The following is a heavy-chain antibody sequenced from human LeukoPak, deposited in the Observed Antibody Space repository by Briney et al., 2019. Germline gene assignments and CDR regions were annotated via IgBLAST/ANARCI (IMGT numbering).Heavy chain of an antibody. Sequence: PGGSLRLSCAASGFTFSSYWMSWVRQAPGKGLEWVANIKQDGSEKYYVDSVKGRFTITRDNAKNSLYLQMNSLRAEGTAVYYCARAKGFWSGYYKYYFDYWGQGTLVTVSS. J-gene: IGHJ4*02. D-gene: IGHD3-3*01. CDR1: GFTFSSYW. CDR3: ARAKGFWSGYYKYYFDY. CDR2: IKQDGSEK. V-gene: IGHV3-7*01.